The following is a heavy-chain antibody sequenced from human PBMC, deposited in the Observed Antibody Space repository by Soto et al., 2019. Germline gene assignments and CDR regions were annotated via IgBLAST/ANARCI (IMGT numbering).Heavy chain of an antibody. CDR1: GYSFTSYG. CDR3: ARDYVRNNWFDP. V-gene: IGHV1-18*01. Sequence: ASVKVSCTACGYSFTSYGISWVRQAPGQGLEWMGWISAYNGNTNYAQKLQGRATMTTDTSTSTAYMELRSLRSDDTAVYYCARDYVRNNWFDPWGQGTLVTVSS. D-gene: IGHD3-16*01. J-gene: IGHJ5*02. CDR2: ISAYNGNT.